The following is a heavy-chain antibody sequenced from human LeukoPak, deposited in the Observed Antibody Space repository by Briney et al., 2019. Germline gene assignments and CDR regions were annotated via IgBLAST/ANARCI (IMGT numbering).Heavy chain of an antibody. CDR2: INHSGST. V-gene: IGHV4-34*01. D-gene: IGHD6-13*01. CDR1: GGSFSGYY. Sequence: PSETLSLTCAVYGGSFSGYYWSWIRQPPGKGLEGIGEINHSGSTNYNPSLKSRVTISVDTSKNQFSLKLSSVTAADTAVYYCARGGIAAFDAFDIWGQGTMVTVSS. J-gene: IGHJ3*02. CDR3: ARGGIAAFDAFDI.